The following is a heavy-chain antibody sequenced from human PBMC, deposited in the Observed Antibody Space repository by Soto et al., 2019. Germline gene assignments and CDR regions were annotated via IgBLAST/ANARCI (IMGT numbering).Heavy chain of an antibody. D-gene: IGHD3-10*01. CDR2: ISAYNGNT. CDR3: AREFYGSGSYYGDY. V-gene: IGHV1-18*04. Sequence: SVKVSCKASGYTFTSYGISWVRQAPGQGLEWMGWISAYNGNTNYAQKLQGRVTMTTDTSTSTAYMEPRSLRSDDTAVYYCAREFYGSGSYYGDYWGQGTMVTVYS. J-gene: IGHJ4*02. CDR1: GYTFTSYG.